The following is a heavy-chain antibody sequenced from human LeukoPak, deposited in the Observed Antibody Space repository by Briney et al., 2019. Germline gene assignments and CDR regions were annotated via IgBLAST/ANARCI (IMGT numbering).Heavy chain of an antibody. CDR1: GGSISTGSYY. V-gene: IGHV4-61*02. CDR2: IYTSGST. Sequence: PSQTLSLTCTVSGGSISTGSYYWSWIRQPVGKGLEWIGRIYTSGSTNYNPSLKSRVTISVDTSKNQFSLKLSSVTAADTAVYYCARDQASGYSVGWGQGTLVTVSS. J-gene: IGHJ4*02. CDR3: ARDQASGYSVG. D-gene: IGHD3-22*01.